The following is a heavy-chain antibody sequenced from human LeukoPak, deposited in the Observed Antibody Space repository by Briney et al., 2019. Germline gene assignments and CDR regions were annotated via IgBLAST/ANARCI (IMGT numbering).Heavy chain of an antibody. CDR1: GFTFSDYY. CDR3: AREDEIVGATRGAFDI. J-gene: IGHJ3*02. CDR2: ISSSGSTI. V-gene: IGHV3-11*01. Sequence: PGGSLRLSCAASGFTFSDYYMSWIRQAPGKGLEWVSYISSSGSTIYYADSVKGRFTISRGNAKNSLYLQMNSLRAEDTAVYYCAREDEIVGATRGAFDIWGQGTMVTVSS. D-gene: IGHD1-26*01.